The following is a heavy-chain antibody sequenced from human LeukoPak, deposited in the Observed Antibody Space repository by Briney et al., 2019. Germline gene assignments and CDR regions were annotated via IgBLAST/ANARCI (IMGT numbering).Heavy chain of an antibody. D-gene: IGHD6-13*01. V-gene: IGHV1-18*01. J-gene: IGHJ4*02. CDR2: ISAYNGNT. CDR3: ARDLESWDHFDY. CDR1: GYTFTSYG. Sequence: ASVKVSCKASGYTFTSYGISWVRQAPGQGLGWMGWISAYNGNTNYAQELQGRVTMTTDTSTSTAYMELRSLRSDDTAVYYCARDLESWDHFDYWGQGTLVTVSS.